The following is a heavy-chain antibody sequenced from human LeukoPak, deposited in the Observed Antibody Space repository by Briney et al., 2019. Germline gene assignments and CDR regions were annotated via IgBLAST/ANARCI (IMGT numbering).Heavy chain of an antibody. J-gene: IGHJ4*02. CDR1: GFTFSSYG. CDR3: AKDGGVVVVPAAIYSDY. V-gene: IGHV3-30*18. Sequence: GGSLRLSCAASGFTFSSYGMHWVRQAPGKGLEWVAVISYDGSNKYYADSVKGRFTISRDNSKNTLYLQMNSLRAEDTAVYYCAKDGGVVVVPAAIYSDYWGQGTLVTVSS. D-gene: IGHD2-2*01. CDR2: ISYDGSNK.